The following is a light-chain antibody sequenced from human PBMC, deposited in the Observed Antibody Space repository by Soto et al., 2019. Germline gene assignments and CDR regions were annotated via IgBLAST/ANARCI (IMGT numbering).Light chain of an antibody. J-gene: IGLJ3*02. CDR2: DNS. CDR1: SSNIGAGYD. Sequence: QSVLTQPPSVSGAPGQRVTISCTGSSSNIGAGYDVHWYQQLPGTAPKFLIYDNSNRPSGVPDRFSGSKSGTSASLAITGVEAEDEADYYCQLYDSSMGGWVFGGGTKLTVL. CDR3: QLYDSSMGGWV. V-gene: IGLV1-40*01.